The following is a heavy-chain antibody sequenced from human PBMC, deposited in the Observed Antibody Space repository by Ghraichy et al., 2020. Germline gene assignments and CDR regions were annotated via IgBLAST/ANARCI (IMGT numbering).Heavy chain of an antibody. CDR3: ARDLEPALSPRGLRYYYYGMDV. Sequence: LSLPCAASGFTFSSYWMHWVRQAPGKGLVWVSRINSDGSSTSYADSVKGRFTISRDNAKNTLYLQMNSLRAEDTAVYYCARDLEPALSPRGLRYYYYGMDVWGQGTTVTVSS. D-gene: IGHD3-10*01. J-gene: IGHJ6*02. V-gene: IGHV3-74*01. CDR2: INSDGSST. CDR1: GFTFSSYW.